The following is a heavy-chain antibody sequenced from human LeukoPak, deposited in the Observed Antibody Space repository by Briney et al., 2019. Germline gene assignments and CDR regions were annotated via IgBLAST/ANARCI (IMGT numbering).Heavy chain of an antibody. D-gene: IGHD2-15*01. CDR3: ARFVVLRFDP. CDR1: GGSISSGDYY. V-gene: IGHV4-61*02. CDR2: IYTSGST. J-gene: IGHJ5*02. Sequence: PSETLSLTCTVSGGSISSGDYYWSWIRQPAGKGLEWIGRIYTSGSTNYNPSLKSRVTMSVDTSKNQLSLKLSSVTAADTAVYYCARFVVLRFDPWGQGTLVTVSS.